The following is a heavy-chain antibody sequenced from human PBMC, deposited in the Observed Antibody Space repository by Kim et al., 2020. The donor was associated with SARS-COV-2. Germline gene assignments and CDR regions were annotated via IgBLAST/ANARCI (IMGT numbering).Heavy chain of an antibody. V-gene: IGHV4-31*03. CDR3: ARNIGITMIVVVTGWFDP. CDR1: GGSISSGGYY. CDR2: IYYSGST. Sequence: SETLSLTCTVSGGSISSGGYYWSWIRQHPGKGLDWIGYIYYSGSTYYNPSLKSRVTISVDTSKNQFSLKLSSLTAADTAVYYCARNIGITMIVVVTGWFDPWGQGTLVNVSS. J-gene: IGHJ5*02. D-gene: IGHD3-22*01.